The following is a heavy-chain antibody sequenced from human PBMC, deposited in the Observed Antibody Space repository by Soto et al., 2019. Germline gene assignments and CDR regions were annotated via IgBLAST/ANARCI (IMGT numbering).Heavy chain of an antibody. Sequence: EVQLLESGGGLVQPGGSLRLSCAASGFTFNNNAMNWVRQAPGKGLEWVASISASGGSTYYADSVRGRFTISRDNSKNTLYLQTNRLRAEDTDVHYCAKQRTRSYADALEIWGQGTLVTVSS. V-gene: IGHV3-23*01. CDR3: AKQRTRSYADALEI. CDR2: ISASGGST. CDR1: GFTFNNNA. J-gene: IGHJ3*02. D-gene: IGHD2-8*01.